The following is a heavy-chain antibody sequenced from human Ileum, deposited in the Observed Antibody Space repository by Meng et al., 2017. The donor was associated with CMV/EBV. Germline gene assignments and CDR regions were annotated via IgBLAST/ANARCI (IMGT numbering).Heavy chain of an antibody. CDR1: FTFSIHA. CDR2: ISAGGGFT. CDR3: AREDCSGGSCYPGWLDP. J-gene: IGHJ5*02. V-gene: IGHV3-23*01. D-gene: IGHD2-15*01. Sequence: FTFSIHAMNWVRQAPGKGLEWVSTISAGGGFTYHADSVKGRFIISRDNSANTVYLQMNSLRADDTAVYFCAREDCSGGSCYPGWLDPWGQGTLVTVSS.